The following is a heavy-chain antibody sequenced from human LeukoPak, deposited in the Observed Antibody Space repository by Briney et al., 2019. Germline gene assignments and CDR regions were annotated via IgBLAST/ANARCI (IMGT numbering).Heavy chain of an antibody. CDR1: GFTFTTYG. J-gene: IGHJ6*02. V-gene: IGHV3-30*18. CDR3: AKDIVGAALWGVFYYGMDV. CDR2: ISFDGSDK. Sequence: PGGSLRLSCAASGFTFTTYGMHWVRQAPGKGPEGVAVISFDGSDKYYADSVKGRFTVSRDNSKNTVYLQMNSLRPEDTALYYCAKDIVGAALWGVFYYGMDVWGQGTTVTVSS. D-gene: IGHD1-26*01.